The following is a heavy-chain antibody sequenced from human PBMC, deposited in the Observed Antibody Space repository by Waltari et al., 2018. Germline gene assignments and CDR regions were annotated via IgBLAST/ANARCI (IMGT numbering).Heavy chain of an antibody. D-gene: IGHD1-1*01. CDR2: SYDGANT. V-gene: IGHV4-30-4*08. Sequence: QVQLQEPGPGVVKSSQTLSLPCTVSGGSISRVGDFWSWIRQSPGRGPEWFGVSYDGANTNYNPSLKSRVILTIDISKNQFSRKMRSVTAADTAVYYCARQGLNWNAQRGSQGAFDIWGQGAMVTVSA. CDR1: GGSISRVGDF. CDR3: ARQGLNWNAQRGSQGAFDI. J-gene: IGHJ3*02.